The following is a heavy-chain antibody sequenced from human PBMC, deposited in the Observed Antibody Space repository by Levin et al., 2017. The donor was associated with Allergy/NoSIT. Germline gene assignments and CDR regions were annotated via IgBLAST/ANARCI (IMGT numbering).Heavy chain of an antibody. V-gene: IGHV2-26*01. Sequence: SGPTLVKPTETLTLTCTVSGFSLSNARMGVSWIRQPPGKALEWLAHIFSNDEKSYSTSLKSRLTISKDTSKSQVVLTMTNMDPVDTATYYCARADYDFWSGYDPYFQHWGQGTLVTVSS. CDR3: ARADYDFWSGYDPYFQH. J-gene: IGHJ1*01. D-gene: IGHD3-3*01. CDR2: IFSNDEK. CDR1: GFSLSNARMG.